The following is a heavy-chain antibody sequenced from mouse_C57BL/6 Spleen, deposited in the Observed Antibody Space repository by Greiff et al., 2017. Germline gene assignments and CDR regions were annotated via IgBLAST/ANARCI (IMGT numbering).Heavy chain of an antibody. CDR2: INPGSGGT. CDR1: GYAFTNYL. D-gene: IGHD1-1*01. J-gene: IGHJ1*03. V-gene: IGHV1-54*01. Sequence: QVQLQQSGAELVRPGTSVKVSCKASGYAFTNYLIEWVKQRPGQGLEWIGVINPGSGGTNYNEKFKGKATLTADKSSSTAYMQLSSLTSEDSAVYFCARETTVVATRYFDVWGTGTTVTVSS. CDR3: ARETTVVATRYFDV.